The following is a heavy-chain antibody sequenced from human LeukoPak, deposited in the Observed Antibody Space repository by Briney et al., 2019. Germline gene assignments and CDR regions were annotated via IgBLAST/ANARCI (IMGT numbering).Heavy chain of an antibody. Sequence: GGSLRLSCAASGFTFSSYGMHWVRQAPGKGLEWVAVISYDGSNKYYADSVKGRFTISRDNSKNTLYLQMNSLRAEDTAVCYCATEEYYDFWSGYCMDYWGQGTLVTVSS. J-gene: IGHJ4*02. D-gene: IGHD3-3*01. CDR1: GFTFSSYG. V-gene: IGHV3-30*03. CDR2: ISYDGSNK. CDR3: ATEEYYDFWSGYCMDY.